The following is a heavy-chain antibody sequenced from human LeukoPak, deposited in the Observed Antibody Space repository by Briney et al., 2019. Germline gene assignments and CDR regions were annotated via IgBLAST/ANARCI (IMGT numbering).Heavy chain of an antibody. Sequence: SVKVSCKASGGTFSSYAISWVRQAPGQGLEWMGGVIPIFGTANYAQKFQGRVTITADESTSTAYMELSSLRSEDTAVYYCAIQVGATTYQEKWGQGTLVTVSS. J-gene: IGHJ4*02. CDR3: AIQVGATTYQEK. CDR2: VIPIFGTA. CDR1: GGTFSSYA. D-gene: IGHD1-26*01. V-gene: IGHV1-69*13.